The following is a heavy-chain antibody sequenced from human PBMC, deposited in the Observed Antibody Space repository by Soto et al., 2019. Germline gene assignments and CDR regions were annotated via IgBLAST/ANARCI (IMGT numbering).Heavy chain of an antibody. J-gene: IGHJ5*02. D-gene: IGHD6-19*01. Sequence: SETLSLTCAVSGGSISSSNWWSWVRQPPGKGLEWIGEIYHSGSTNYNPSLKSRVTISVDKSKNQFSLKLSSVTAADTAVYYCARDPGWYGYWFDPWGQGTLVTVSS. CDR2: IYHSGST. V-gene: IGHV4-4*02. CDR3: ARDPGWYGYWFDP. CDR1: GGSISSSNW.